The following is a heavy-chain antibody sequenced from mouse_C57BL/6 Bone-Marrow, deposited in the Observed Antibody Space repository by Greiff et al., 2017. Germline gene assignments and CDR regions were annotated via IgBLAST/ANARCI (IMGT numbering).Heavy chain of an antibody. CDR2: IDPSDSYT. CDR3: ARLTTVVATGAMDY. Sequence: VQLQQPGAELVMPGASVKLSCKASGYTFTSYWMHWVKQRPGQGLEWIGEIDPSDSYTNYNQKFKGKSTLTVDKSSSTAYMQLSSLTSEDSAVYYCARLTTVVATGAMDYWGQGTSVTVSS. V-gene: IGHV1-69*01. CDR1: GYTFTSYW. D-gene: IGHD1-1*01. J-gene: IGHJ4*01.